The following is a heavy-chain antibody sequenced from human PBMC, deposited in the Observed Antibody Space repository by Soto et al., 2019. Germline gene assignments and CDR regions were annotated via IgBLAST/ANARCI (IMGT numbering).Heavy chain of an antibody. CDR3: ARGDYYDTSGPFSDAFDI. D-gene: IGHD3-22*01. V-gene: IGHV3-74*01. J-gene: IGHJ3*02. Sequence: GGSLRLSCAASGFPFSSDWMHWVRQAPGKGLVWVSRINTDGSDTSYADSVKGRFTISRDNAKNSLYLQVISLRVEDTAVYYCARGDYYDTSGPFSDAFDIWGQGTMVTVSS. CDR2: INTDGSDT. CDR1: GFPFSSDW.